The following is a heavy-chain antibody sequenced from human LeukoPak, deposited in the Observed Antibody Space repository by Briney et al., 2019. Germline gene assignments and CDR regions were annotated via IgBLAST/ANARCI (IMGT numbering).Heavy chain of an antibody. CDR3: GRDFSAGTFDY. Sequence: GGSLRLSCAASGFTFSSYGMHWVRQAPGKGLEWVAVIWYDGSNKYYADSVKGRFTISRDNSKNTLYLQMNSLRAEDTAVCYCGRDFSAGTFDYWGQGTLVTVSS. CDR1: GFTFSSYG. V-gene: IGHV3-33*01. CDR2: IWYDGSNK. D-gene: IGHD3-3*01. J-gene: IGHJ4*02.